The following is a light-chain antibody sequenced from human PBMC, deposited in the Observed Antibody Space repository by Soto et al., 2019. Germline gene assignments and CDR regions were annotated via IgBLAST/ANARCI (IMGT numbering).Light chain of an antibody. Sequence: QSVLTQPPSVSGAPGQRITISCTGSPSNIGVGFDVHWYQQFPGTAPKLLIYGTTSRPSGVPDRFSGSQSGTSASLAITGLQAGDEADYYCQSYDTSLSGAWVFGGGTKVTVL. J-gene: IGLJ3*02. CDR3: QSYDTSLSGAWV. CDR1: PSNIGVGFD. CDR2: GTT. V-gene: IGLV1-40*01.